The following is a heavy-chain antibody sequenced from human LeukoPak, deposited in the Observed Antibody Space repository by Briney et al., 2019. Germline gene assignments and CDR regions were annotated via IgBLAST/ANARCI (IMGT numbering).Heavy chain of an antibody. Sequence: SETLSLTCTVSGGSISSYYWSWIRQPPGKGLEWIGYIYYSGGTNYNPSLKSRVTISVDTSKNQFSLKLSSVTAADTAVYFCTFNLGSGSYAFDIWGQGTMVTVSS. D-gene: IGHD3-10*01. CDR2: IYYSGGT. CDR3: TFNLGSGSYAFDI. V-gene: IGHV4-59*12. J-gene: IGHJ3*02. CDR1: GGSISSYY.